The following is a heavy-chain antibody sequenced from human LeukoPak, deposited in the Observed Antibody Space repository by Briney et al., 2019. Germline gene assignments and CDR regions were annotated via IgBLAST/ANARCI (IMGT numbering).Heavy chain of an antibody. J-gene: IGHJ4*02. Sequence: PGGSLRLSCAASGFSFSSYGMHWVRQATGRGPEWVTVIWHDGSHKYYADSEKGRFTISRDNSKNTVYLQMNSLRAEDTAVYYCSRSSAYTSSWTSSYFDFWGQGALVTVSS. CDR2: IWHDGSHK. V-gene: IGHV3-33*01. CDR1: GFSFSSYG. CDR3: SRSSAYTSSWTSSYFDF. D-gene: IGHD6-13*01.